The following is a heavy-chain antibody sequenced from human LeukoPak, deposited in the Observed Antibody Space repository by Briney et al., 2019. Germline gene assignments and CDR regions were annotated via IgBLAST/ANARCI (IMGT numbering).Heavy chain of an antibody. D-gene: IGHD2-2*01. CDR2: IYYNGNT. J-gene: IGHJ4*02. Sequence: ETLSLTFTVSGGSISSYYWSWIRQPPGEGLEWIGYIYYNGNTNYNPSLKSRVTLSVDTSKNQFSLKVTSVTAADTAVYYCASSPGVPAARYFDYWGQGTLVTVSS. CDR3: ASSPGVPAARYFDY. V-gene: IGHV4-59*01. CDR1: GGSISSYY.